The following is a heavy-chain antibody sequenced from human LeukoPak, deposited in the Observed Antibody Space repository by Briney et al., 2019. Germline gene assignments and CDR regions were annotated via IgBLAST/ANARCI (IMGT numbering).Heavy chain of an antibody. Sequence: SETLSLTCTVSGGSISSYYWSWIRQPAGKGLEWIGRIYTSGSTNYNPSLKSRVTMSVDTSKNQFSLKLSSVTAADTAVYYCARVLSDYVWGSYRYFDYWGQGTLVTVSS. CDR3: ARVLSDYVWGSYRYFDY. CDR2: IYTSGST. D-gene: IGHD3-16*02. V-gene: IGHV4-4*07. J-gene: IGHJ4*02. CDR1: GGSISSYY.